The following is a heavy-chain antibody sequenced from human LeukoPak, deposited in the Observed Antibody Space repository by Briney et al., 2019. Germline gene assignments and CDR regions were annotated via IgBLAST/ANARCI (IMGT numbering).Heavy chain of an antibody. V-gene: IGHV1-2*02. D-gene: IGHD5-12*01. CDR2: INPNSGGT. CDR3: ARDLIVATPFDY. Sequence: ASVKVSCKASGYTFTGYYMHWVRQAPGQGLEWMGWINPNSGGTNYAQKFQGRVTMTRDTSISTAYVELSRLRYDDTAVYYCARDLIVATPFDYWGQGTLVTVSS. CDR1: GYTFTGYY. J-gene: IGHJ4*02.